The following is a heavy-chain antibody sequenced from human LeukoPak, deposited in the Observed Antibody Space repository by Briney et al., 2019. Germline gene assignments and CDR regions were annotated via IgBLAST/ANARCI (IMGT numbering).Heavy chain of an antibody. J-gene: IGHJ4*02. D-gene: IGHD5-12*01. V-gene: IGHV4-61*02. Sequence: SETLSLTCTVSGGSISSGSYYWSWIRQPAGKGLEWIGRIYTSGSTNYNPSLKSRVTISVDTSKNQFSLKLSSVTAADTAVYYCAGIGYSGYFDYWGQGTLVTVSS. CDR1: GGSISSGSYY. CDR3: AGIGYSGYFDY. CDR2: IYTSGST.